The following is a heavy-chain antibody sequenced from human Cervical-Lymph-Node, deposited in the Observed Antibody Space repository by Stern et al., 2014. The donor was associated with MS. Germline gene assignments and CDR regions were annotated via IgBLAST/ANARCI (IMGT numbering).Heavy chain of an antibody. CDR3: ARHVQGFDY. Sequence: VQLVQSGAEVKKPGESLTISCKLSGYSFTIYYIAWVRQMPGKGLDWMGVIYPYDSDTTYSPSFQGQVTISADKSITTAYLQWSSLRASDTAMYYCARHVQGFDYWGQGTLVTVSS. CDR1: GYSFTIYY. J-gene: IGHJ4*02. CDR2: IYPYDSDT. V-gene: IGHV5-51*01.